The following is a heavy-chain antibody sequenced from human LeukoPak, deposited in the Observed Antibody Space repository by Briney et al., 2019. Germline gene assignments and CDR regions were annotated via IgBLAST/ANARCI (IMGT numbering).Heavy chain of an antibody. V-gene: IGHV3-20*01. CDR1: GFTFDDYG. CDR3: ARWSFVTAAGPENY. Sequence: GGSLRLSCVASGFTFDDYGMSWVRQAPGKGLEWVSGITWDGGSIGYADSMKGRFTISRDNAKNSLYLQINSLRAEDTALYHCARWSFVTAAGPENYWGQGTLVTVSS. D-gene: IGHD6-13*01. J-gene: IGHJ4*01. CDR2: ITWDGGSI.